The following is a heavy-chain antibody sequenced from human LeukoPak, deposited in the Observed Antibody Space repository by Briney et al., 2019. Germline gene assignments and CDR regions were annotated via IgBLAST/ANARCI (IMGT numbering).Heavy chain of an antibody. V-gene: IGHV3-9*01. CDR2: IGWNSRSI. J-gene: IGHJ4*02. CDR1: GFIFDDYA. Sequence: GGSLRLSCAASGFIFDDYAMHWVRQAPGKGLEWVSGIGWNSRSIGYADSVKGRFTISRDNAKNSLYLQMNSLRAEDTALYYCAKDTTRDTTMITDYWGQGTLVTVSS. D-gene: IGHD5-18*01. CDR3: AKDTTRDTTMITDY.